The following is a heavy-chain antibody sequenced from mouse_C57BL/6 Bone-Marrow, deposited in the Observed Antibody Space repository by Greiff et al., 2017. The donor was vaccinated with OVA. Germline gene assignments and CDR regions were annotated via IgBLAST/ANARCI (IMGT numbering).Heavy chain of an antibody. V-gene: IGHV1-47*01. J-gene: IGHJ3*01. CDR2: FHPYNDDT. CDR3: ARRNYDGYSAY. D-gene: IGHD2-3*01. Sequence: VKLVESGAELVKPGASVKMSCKASGYTFTTYPIEWMNQNHGKSLEWIGNFHPYNDDTKYNEKFKGKATLTVEKSSSTVYLELSRLTSDDSAVYYCARRNYDGYSAYWGQGTLVTVSA. CDR1: GYTFTTYP.